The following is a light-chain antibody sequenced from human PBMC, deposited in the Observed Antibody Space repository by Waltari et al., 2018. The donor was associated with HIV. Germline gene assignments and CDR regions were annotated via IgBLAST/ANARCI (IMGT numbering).Light chain of an antibody. CDR3: SSYAGRDIRVV. V-gene: IGLV2-8*01. CDR1: DSDIGSTNF. Sequence: ALTQPPSASGSPGQSVTISCTGGDSDIGSTNFVSWYQQHPGIAPKLMLYEVNKRPSGVSHRFAGAKSGRVASLTVSGLQADEEADYYCSSYAGRDIRVVFGGGTK. CDR2: EVN. J-gene: IGLJ2*01.